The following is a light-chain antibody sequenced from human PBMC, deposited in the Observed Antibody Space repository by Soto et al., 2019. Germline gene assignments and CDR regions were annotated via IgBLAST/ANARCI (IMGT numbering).Light chain of an antibody. J-gene: IGKJ3*01. CDR2: GAS. V-gene: IGKV3-15*01. CDR1: QSVSSN. CDR3: QQYNNWPFT. Sequence: EIVMTQSPATLSVSPGDRATLSCRPSQSVSSNLAWYQQKPGQAPRLLLYGASTRATGIPASFIGNGSGTEFTLTASSLQPEDFAVYYCQQYNNWPFTFGPGTKVDNK.